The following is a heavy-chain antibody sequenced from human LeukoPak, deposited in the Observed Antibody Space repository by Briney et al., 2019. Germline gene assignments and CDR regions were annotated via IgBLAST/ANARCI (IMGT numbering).Heavy chain of an antibody. CDR2: INSDGSST. CDR1: GFTFSSYW. Sequence: GGSLRLSCAASGFTFSSYWMHWVRQAPGKGLVWVSRINSDGSSTSYADSVKGRFTISRDKAKNKVYPPMNSLRAEDTAGYYCARDFMHFGSARPYYMDVWGKGTTVTISS. J-gene: IGHJ6*03. V-gene: IGHV3-74*01. D-gene: IGHD3-10*01. CDR3: ARDFMHFGSARPYYMDV.